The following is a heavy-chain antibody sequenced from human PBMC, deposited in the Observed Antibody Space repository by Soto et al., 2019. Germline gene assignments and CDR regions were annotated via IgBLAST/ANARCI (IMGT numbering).Heavy chain of an antibody. V-gene: IGHV5-51*01. CDR3: ARQDYSNYRGGXDV. CDR1: GYSFTSHW. Sequence: GEALKISCKTSGYSFTSHWIAWVRQMPGKGVELMGSIYPSDSDIRYSPSFQGQVTISVDKSISNAYLQWSSLKASDTATYYCARQDYSNYRGGXDVRGQGTTVTXS. D-gene: IGHD3-10*01. CDR2: IYPSDSDI. J-gene: IGHJ6*02.